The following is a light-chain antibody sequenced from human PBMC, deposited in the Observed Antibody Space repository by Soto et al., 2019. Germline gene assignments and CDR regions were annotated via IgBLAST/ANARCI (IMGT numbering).Light chain of an antibody. V-gene: IGKV1-5*03. CDR3: QQYNSYSPT. CDR2: KAS. J-gene: IGKJ1*01. Sequence: DIQMTQSPSTLSASVGDRVTITCLASQSISSWLAWYQQKPGKAPKLLIYKASSLEIGVPSRFSGSGSGTAFTLTISSLQTDDFATYYCQQYNSYSPTFGQGTKVEIK. CDR1: QSISSW.